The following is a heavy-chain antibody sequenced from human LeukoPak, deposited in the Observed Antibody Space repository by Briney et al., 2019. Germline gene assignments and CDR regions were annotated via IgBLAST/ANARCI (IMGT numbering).Heavy chain of an antibody. J-gene: IGHJ4*02. Sequence: SETLSLTCTVSGGSISSSSYYWGWIRQPPGKGLEWIGSIYYSGSTYYNPSLKSRVTISVDTSKNQFSLKLSSVTAADTAVYYCARLGEMATTYFDYWGQGTVVTVSS. CDR3: ARLGEMATTYFDY. CDR1: GGSISSSSYY. CDR2: IYYSGST. D-gene: IGHD5-24*01. V-gene: IGHV4-39*01.